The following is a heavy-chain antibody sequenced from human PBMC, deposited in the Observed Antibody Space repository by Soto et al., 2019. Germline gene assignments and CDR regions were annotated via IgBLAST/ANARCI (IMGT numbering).Heavy chain of an antibody. CDR2: ISPQGGST. CDR1: GFAFSSYA. D-gene: IGHD2-21*01. V-gene: IGHV3-64D*06. Sequence: LRLSCSASGFAFSSYAMHWVRQTPGKGLEYVSAISPQGGSTYCADSVKGRFTISRDDSKNTVYLQMSSLRPDDTAVYYCVNMMIARGAFDFWGQGTLVTVSS. CDR3: VNMMIARGAFDF. J-gene: IGHJ4*02.